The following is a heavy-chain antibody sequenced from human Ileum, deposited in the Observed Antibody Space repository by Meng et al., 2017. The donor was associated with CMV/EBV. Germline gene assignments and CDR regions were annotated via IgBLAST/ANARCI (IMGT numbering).Heavy chain of an antibody. D-gene: IGHD5-12*01. CDR2: TNQDGSEK. CDR1: GFTFSTYW. V-gene: IGHV3-7*01. Sequence: GGSLRLSCAASGFTFSTYWMSWVRQAPGKGLEWVASTNQDGSEKYYVDSVKGRFTISRDNAKNSLYLQMNSLRAEDTAVYYCARDDIVATITCGMDVWGQGTTVTVSS. CDR3: ARDDIVATITCGMDV. J-gene: IGHJ6*02.